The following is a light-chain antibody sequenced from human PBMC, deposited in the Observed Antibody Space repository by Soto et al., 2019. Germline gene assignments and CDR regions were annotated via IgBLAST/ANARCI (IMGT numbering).Light chain of an antibody. V-gene: IGKV3D-15*01. Sequence: EIVLTQSPATLSLSPGERATLSCRASQSVSRNLAWYQQKPGQAPRLLIYGASTRATGIAARFSGSESGTEFTLTISSLQSEDFAVYYCQQYNNWPLLTFGGGTKVDIK. J-gene: IGKJ4*01. CDR3: QQYNNWPLLT. CDR2: GAS. CDR1: QSVSRN.